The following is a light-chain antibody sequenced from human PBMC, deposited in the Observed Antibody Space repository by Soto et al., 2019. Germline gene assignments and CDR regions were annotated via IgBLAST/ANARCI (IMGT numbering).Light chain of an antibody. J-gene: IGKJ1*01. CDR3: QQYGSSPET. Sequence: IVLTQSPSTLSLSPGERATLSCRASQSVSSYLAWYQQKPGQAPRLLIYGASNRATGIPARFSGSGSGTDFTLTISRPEPEDFAVYYCQQYGSSPETFGQGTKVDI. V-gene: IGKV3-20*01. CDR1: QSVSSY. CDR2: GAS.